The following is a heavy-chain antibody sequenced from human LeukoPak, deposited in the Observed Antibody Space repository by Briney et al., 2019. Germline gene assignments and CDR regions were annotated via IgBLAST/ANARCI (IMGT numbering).Heavy chain of an antibody. CDR1: GFTFSSYA. CDR2: ISGSGGST. J-gene: IGHJ4*02. V-gene: IGHV3-23*01. CDR3: AKKKGSGYYYAFDY. D-gene: IGHD3-22*01. Sequence: GRSLRLSCAASGFTFSSYAMSWVRQAPGKGLEWVSAISGSGGSTYYADSVKGRLTISRDNSKNTLYLQMNSLRAEDTAVYYCAKKKGSGYYYAFDYWGQGTLVTVSS.